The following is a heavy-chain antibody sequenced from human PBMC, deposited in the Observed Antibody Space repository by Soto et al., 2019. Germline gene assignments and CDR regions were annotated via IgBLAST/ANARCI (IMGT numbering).Heavy chain of an antibody. CDR1: GGSISSGGYY. J-gene: IGHJ4*02. V-gene: IGHV4-31*03. D-gene: IGHD3-3*01. Sequence: TLSLTCTVSGGSISSGGYYWSWIRQHPGKGLEWIGYIYYSGSTYYNPSLKSRVTISVDTSKNQFSLKLSSVTAADTAVYYCARAPPDYDVWSGYYRPHYIDFRGPATLLTGS. CDR3: ARAPPDYDVWSGYYRPHYIDF. CDR2: IYYSGST.